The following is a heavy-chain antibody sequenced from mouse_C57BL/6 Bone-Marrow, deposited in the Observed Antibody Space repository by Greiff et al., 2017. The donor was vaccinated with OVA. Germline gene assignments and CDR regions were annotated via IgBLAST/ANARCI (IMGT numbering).Heavy chain of an antibody. CDR2: IYPSDSET. J-gene: IGHJ2*01. V-gene: IGHV1-61*01. Sequence: QVHVKQPGAELVRPGSSVKLSCKASGYTFTSYWMDWVKQRPGQGLEWIGNIYPSDSETHYNQKFKDKATLTVDKSSSTAYMQLSSLTSEDSAVYYCARWKNWGQGTTLTVSS. CDR3: ARWKN. CDR1: GYTFTSYW.